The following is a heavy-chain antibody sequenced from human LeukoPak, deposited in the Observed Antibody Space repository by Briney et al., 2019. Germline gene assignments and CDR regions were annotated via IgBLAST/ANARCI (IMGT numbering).Heavy chain of an antibody. CDR1: GFTFSNYA. CDR2: ISGSGSST. V-gene: IGHV3-23*01. J-gene: IGHJ5*02. D-gene: IGHD2-2*01. CDR3: ARAILGYCSSTSCYDWFDP. Sequence: GGSLRLSCAASGFTFSNYAMTWVRQAPGKGLEWVSGISGSGSSTYYADSVKGRFTISRDNSKNTLYLQVNSLRAEDTAVYYCARAILGYCSSTSCYDWFDPWGQGTLVTVSS.